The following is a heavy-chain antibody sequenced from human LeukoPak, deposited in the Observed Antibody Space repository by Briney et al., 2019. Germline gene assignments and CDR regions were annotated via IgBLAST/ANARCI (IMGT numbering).Heavy chain of an antibody. J-gene: IGHJ6*03. CDR1: GGTFSSYA. CDR2: IIPSLGIA. V-gene: IGHV1-69*04. CDR3: AREGLDFWSGYYPSRGYYYYMDV. D-gene: IGHD3-3*01. Sequence: ASVKVPCKASGGTFSSYAISWVRQAPGQGLEWMGRIIPSLGIANYAQKFQGRVTITADKSTSTAYMELSSLRSEDTAVYYCAREGLDFWSGYYPSRGYYYYMDVWGKGTTVTVSS.